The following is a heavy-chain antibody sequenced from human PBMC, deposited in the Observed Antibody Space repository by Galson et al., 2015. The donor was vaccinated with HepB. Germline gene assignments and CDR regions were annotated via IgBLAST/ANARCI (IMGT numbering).Heavy chain of an antibody. CDR1: GFTFSNYV. Sequence: SLRLSCAASGFTFSNYVMLWVRQAPGKGLDCVSSVTGSGGTTYYADSVKGRFTISRDNSKNTLYLQMNSLRSEDTAVYYCATDLGNLFDYWGQGTLVTVSS. CDR2: VTGSGGTT. D-gene: IGHD4-23*01. J-gene: IGHJ4*02. CDR3: ATDLGNLFDY. V-gene: IGHV3-23*01.